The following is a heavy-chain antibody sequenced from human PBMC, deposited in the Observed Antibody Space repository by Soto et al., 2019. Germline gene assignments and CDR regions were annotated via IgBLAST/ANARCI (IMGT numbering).Heavy chain of an antibody. Sequence: GGSLRLSCEASGFNFKKFAMGWVRQAPGEGLEWVSGISCCGGSTFYADSVKGRFSLARDNSKNTLSLQLNSLRVEDTAHYYCAKADGEQWLIPHLDNWGQGTQVTVSS. J-gene: IGHJ1*01. CDR3: AKADGEQWLIPHLDN. CDR1: GFNFKKFA. V-gene: IGHV3-23*01. CDR2: ISCCGGST. D-gene: IGHD6-19*01.